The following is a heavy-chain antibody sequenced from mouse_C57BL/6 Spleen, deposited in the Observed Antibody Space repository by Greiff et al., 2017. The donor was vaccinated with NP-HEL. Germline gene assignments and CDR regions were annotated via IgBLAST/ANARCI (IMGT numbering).Heavy chain of an antibody. D-gene: IGHD2-5*01. Sequence: DVHLVESGEGLVKPGGSLKLSCAASGFTFSSYAMSWVRQTPEKRLEWVAYISSGGDYIYYADTVKGRFTISRDNARNTLYLQMSSLKSEDTAMYYCTTYYSNYPWYFDVWGTGTTVTVSS. CDR3: TTYYSNYPWYFDV. J-gene: IGHJ1*03. V-gene: IGHV5-9-1*02. CDR2: ISSGGDYI. CDR1: GFTFSSYA.